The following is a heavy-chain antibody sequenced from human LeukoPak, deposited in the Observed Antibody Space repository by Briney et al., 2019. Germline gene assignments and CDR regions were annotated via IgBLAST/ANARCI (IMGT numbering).Heavy chain of an antibody. Sequence: GWSLRLSCAASGFTFGNYGIIWVRQAPGKGLQWPSFISATGSNTYYAESVKGRFTISRDNPRSTVFLHMSSLRVDDTGVYYCAKGLSSGWYDFDHWGQGTLVSVSS. J-gene: IGHJ4*02. CDR2: ISATGSNT. CDR3: AKGLSSGWYDFDH. D-gene: IGHD6-19*01. V-gene: IGHV3-23*01. CDR1: GFTFGNYG.